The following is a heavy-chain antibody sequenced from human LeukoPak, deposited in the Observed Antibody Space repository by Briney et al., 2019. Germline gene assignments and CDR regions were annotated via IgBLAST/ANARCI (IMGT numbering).Heavy chain of an antibody. Sequence: GGSLRLSCAASGFTFSSYEMNWVRQAPGKGLEWVASIDRDGSEKHYVDSLKGRITISRDNAKNSLYLQLNSLRDDDTALYYCARDGSSTDPIGDYWGQGILVTVSS. CDR2: IDRDGSEK. V-gene: IGHV3-7*01. CDR3: ARDGSSTDPIGDY. CDR1: GFTFSSYE. D-gene: IGHD2-2*01. J-gene: IGHJ4*02.